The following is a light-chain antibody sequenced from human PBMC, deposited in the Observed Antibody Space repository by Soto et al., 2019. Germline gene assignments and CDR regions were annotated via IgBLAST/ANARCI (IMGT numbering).Light chain of an antibody. V-gene: IGKV3-15*01. CDR3: QQYDNWPT. Sequence: EIVMTQSPATLSVSPGERATLSCRASQSVSSNLAWYQQKPGQAPRLLIYGASTRATGIPARLSGSGSGTEFTLTISSLQSEDLAVYYCQQYDNWPTFGPGTRLEIK. J-gene: IGKJ5*01. CDR1: QSVSSN. CDR2: GAS.